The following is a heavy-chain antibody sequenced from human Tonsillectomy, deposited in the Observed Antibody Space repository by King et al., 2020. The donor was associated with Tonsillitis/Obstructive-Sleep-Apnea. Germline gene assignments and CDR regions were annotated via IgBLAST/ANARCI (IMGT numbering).Heavy chain of an antibody. V-gene: IGHV4-34*01. D-gene: IGHD3-9*01. CDR1: GGSFSAYY. J-gene: IGHJ4*02. CDR2: INHSGST. CDR3: GRGDLLTGYYASTDFDY. Sequence: VQLQQWGAGLLKPSETLSLTCAVYGGSFSAYYWSWIRQPPGKGLEWIGEINHSGSTKYNPALKSRVIISLDTSKNQFSLKLSSVTAADTAVYYCGRGDLLTGYYASTDFDYWGQGTLVTVSA.